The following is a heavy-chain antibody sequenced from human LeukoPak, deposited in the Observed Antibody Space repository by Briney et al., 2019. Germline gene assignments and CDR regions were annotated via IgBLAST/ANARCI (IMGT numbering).Heavy chain of an antibody. CDR3: AKDRSIAAGDDASDI. CDR2: ISSSGSTI. D-gene: IGHD6-13*01. J-gene: IGHJ3*02. V-gene: IGHV3-48*03. Sequence: GGSLRLSCAASGFTFSSYEMNWVRQAPGKGLEWVSYISSSGSTIYYADSVKGRFTISRDNAKNSLYLQMNSLRAEDTAVYYCAKDRSIAAGDDASDIWGQGTMVTVSS. CDR1: GFTFSSYE.